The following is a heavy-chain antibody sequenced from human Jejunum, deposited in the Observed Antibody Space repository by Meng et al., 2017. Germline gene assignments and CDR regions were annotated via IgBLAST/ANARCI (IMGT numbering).Heavy chain of an antibody. V-gene: IGHV4-34*01. D-gene: IGHD5-18*01. Sequence: QVKLQQWGAGLLKHPANLSLPCSVYVESFTKYYWNWIRQPPGKGLEWIGEVTHSEGTNYNPSLKSRVTISVDISKNPFSLKLSSVTAADTAVYSCAKGQDRANTEYWGQGTLVTVSS. CDR1: VESFTKYY. CDR3: AKGQDRANTEY. J-gene: IGHJ4*02. CDR2: VTHSEGT.